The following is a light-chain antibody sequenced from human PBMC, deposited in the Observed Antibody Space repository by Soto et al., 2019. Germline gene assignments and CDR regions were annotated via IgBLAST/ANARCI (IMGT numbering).Light chain of an antibody. J-gene: IGLJ1*01. CDR3: QSYDSSLSGYV. V-gene: IGLV1-40*01. Sequence: QSVLTQPPSVSGGPGQRVTIPCTGSSSNSGAGYDVHWYEQHPETAPRLLIYGNSNRPSGAPDRFSGSKSGTSASLAITGLQAEDEADYYCQSYDSSLSGYVFGTGTKVTVL. CDR2: GNS. CDR1: SSNSGAGYD.